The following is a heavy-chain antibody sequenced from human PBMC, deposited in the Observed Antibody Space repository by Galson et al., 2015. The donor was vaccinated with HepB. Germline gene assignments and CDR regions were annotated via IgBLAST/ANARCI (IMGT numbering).Heavy chain of an antibody. V-gene: IGHV3-48*01. J-gene: IGHJ5*02. CDR1: GFTFSSYS. D-gene: IGHD6-19*01. CDR2: ISSSSSTI. Sequence: SLRLSCAASGFTFSSYSMNWVRQAPGKGLEWVSYISSSSSTIYYADSVKGRFTISRDNAKNSLYLQVNSLRAEDTAVYYCARDSGSGWSWGQGTLVTVSS. CDR3: ARDSGSGWS.